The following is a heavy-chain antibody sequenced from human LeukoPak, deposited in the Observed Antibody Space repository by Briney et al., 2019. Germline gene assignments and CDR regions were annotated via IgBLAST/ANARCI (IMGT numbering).Heavy chain of an antibody. CDR1: GGSISSSGYY. CDR2: IYYSGST. V-gene: IGHV4-39*01. D-gene: IGHD1-26*01. J-gene: IGHJ5*02. Sequence: VKPSETLSLTCTVSGGSISSSGYYWGWIRQPPGKGLEWIASIYYSGSTYYNPSLKSRVTISVDTSNNQLSLKLSSLTAADTAVYYCARHEYSGSYYGLSWFDPWGQGTLVTVSS. CDR3: ARHEYSGSYYGLSWFDP.